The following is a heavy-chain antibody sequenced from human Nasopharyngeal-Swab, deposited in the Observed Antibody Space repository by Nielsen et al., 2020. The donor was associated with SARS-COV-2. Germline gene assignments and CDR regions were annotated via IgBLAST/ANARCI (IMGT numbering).Heavy chain of an antibody. Sequence: SQTLSLTCAVYGGSFSGYYWSWIRQPPGKGLEWIGEINHSGSTNYNPSLKSQVTISVDTSKNQFSLKLSSVTAADTAVYYCARVTVVVVPAAISAGSVDYWGQGTLVTVSS. CDR1: GGSFSGYY. CDR2: INHSGST. J-gene: IGHJ4*02. V-gene: IGHV4-34*01. D-gene: IGHD2-2*01. CDR3: ARVTVVVVPAAISAGSVDY.